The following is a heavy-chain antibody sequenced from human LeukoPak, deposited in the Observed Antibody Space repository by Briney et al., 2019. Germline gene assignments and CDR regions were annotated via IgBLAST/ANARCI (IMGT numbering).Heavy chain of an antibody. CDR1: GGSISSYY. J-gene: IGHJ4*02. CDR2: IYYSGST. V-gene: IGHV4-59*01. Sequence: PSETLSLTCTVSGGSISSYYWSWIRQPPGKGLEWIGYIYYSGSTNYNPSLKSRVTISVDTSKNQFSLKLSSVTAADTAVYYCARVDSSSWYHYFDYWGQGTLVTVSS. D-gene: IGHD6-13*01. CDR3: ARVDSSSWYHYFDY.